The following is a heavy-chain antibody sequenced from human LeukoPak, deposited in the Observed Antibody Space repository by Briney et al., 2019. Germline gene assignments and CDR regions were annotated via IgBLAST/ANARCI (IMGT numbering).Heavy chain of an antibody. CDR3: ASNLQLWSDY. V-gene: IGHV3-21*01. D-gene: IGHD5-18*01. CDR1: GFTFSSYS. J-gene: IGHJ4*02. Sequence: GGSLRLSCAASGFTFSSYSMNWVGQAPGKGLEWVSSISSSSSYIYYADSVKGRFTISRDNAKNSLYLQMNSLRAEDTAVYYCASNLQLWSDYWGQGTLVTVSS. CDR2: ISSSSSYI.